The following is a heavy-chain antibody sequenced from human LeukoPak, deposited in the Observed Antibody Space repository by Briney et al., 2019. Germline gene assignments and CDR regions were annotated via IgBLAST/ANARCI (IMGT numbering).Heavy chain of an antibody. D-gene: IGHD1-26*01. V-gene: IGHV3-23*01. J-gene: IGHJ6*02. CDR3: ARSDTRGAYSYYAMDV. Sequence: GGSLRLSCAASGFTFRSYVLSWVRQVPGKGLEWVSGISGSSGSTYYADSVKGRFTISRDNSKNTLYLQMNSLRAEDTAVYYCARSDTRGAYSYYAMDVWGQGTTVTVPS. CDR2: ISGSSGST. CDR1: GFTFRSYV.